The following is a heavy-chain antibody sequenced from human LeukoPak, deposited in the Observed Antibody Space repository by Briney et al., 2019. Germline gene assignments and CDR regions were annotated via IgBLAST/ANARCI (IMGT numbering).Heavy chain of an antibody. CDR2: IYSDGGT. V-gene: IGHV3-66*02. CDR3: ARDYYDSSGYIDY. CDR1: GFTVSAKY. J-gene: IGHJ4*02. D-gene: IGHD3-22*01. Sequence: GGSLRLSCAASGFTVSAKYMSWVRQGPGKGLDWISSIYSDGGTNYADSVKGRFTISRDNSKNTLYLQMNSLRAEDTAVYYCARDYYDSSGYIDYWGQGTLVTVSS.